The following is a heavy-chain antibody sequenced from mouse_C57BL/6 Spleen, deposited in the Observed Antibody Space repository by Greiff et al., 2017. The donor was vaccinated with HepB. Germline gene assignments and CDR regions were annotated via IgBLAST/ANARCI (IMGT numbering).Heavy chain of an antibody. D-gene: IGHD1-1*01. CDR1: GYAFSSYW. CDR3: ARFTTGGDWYFDV. CDR2: IYPGDGDT. V-gene: IGHV1-80*01. J-gene: IGHJ1*03. Sequence: VQLQESGAELVKPGASVKISCKASGYAFSSYWMNWVKQRPGKGLEWIGQIYPGDGDTNYNGKFKGKSTLTADKSSSTAYMQLSSLTSEDSAVYFCARFTTGGDWYFDVWGTGTTVTVSS.